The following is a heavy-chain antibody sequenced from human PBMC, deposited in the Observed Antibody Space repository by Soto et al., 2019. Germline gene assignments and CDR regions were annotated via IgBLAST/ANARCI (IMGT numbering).Heavy chain of an antibody. V-gene: IGHV4-59*01. Sequence: SETLSLTCPVSGGSISSYYWSWIRQPPGKGLEWIGYIYYSGSTNYNPSLKSRVTISVDTSKNQFSLKLSSVTAADTAVYYCARVTTYCGGDCYPDVGPFDYWGQGTLVTVSS. J-gene: IGHJ4*02. CDR1: GGSISSYY. CDR2: IYYSGST. D-gene: IGHD2-21*02. CDR3: ARVTTYCGGDCYPDVGPFDY.